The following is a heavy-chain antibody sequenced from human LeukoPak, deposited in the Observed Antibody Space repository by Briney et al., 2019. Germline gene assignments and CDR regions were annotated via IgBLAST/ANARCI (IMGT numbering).Heavy chain of an antibody. CDR3: ARKNDLFNAAFDI. V-gene: IGHV3-53*01. Sequence: PGGSLRLSCAASGFTVSSNYMSWVRQAPGKGLEWVSITYSDVNTNYSASVKGRFTISSDNSKNTLSLQMNSLRAEDTTAYYCARKNDLFNAAFDIWGQGTVVTVSS. CDR2: TYSDVNT. CDR1: GFTVSSNY. D-gene: IGHD1-1*01. J-gene: IGHJ3*02.